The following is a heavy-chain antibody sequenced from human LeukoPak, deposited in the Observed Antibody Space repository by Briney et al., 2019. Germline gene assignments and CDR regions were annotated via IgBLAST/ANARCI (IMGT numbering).Heavy chain of an antibody. CDR1: GFTFSSYE. Sequence: GRSLRLSCAASGFTFSSYEMNWVRQAPGKGLEWVSYISSSGSTIYYADSVKGRFTISRDNAKNSLYLQMNSLRAEDTAVYYCAELGITMIGGVWGKGTTVTISS. D-gene: IGHD3-10*02. CDR3: AELGITMIGGV. CDR2: ISSSGSTI. J-gene: IGHJ6*04. V-gene: IGHV3-48*03.